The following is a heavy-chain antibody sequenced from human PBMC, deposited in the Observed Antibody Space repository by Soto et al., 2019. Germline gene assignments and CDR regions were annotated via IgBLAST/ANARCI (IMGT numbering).Heavy chain of an antibody. Sequence: SETLSLTCTVSGGSISSYYWSWIRQPAGKGLEWIGRIYTSGSTNYNPSLKSRVTMSVDTSKNQFSLKLSSVTAADTAVYYCARACSSNSCYDVFDYWRRGTLVTVSP. D-gene: IGHD2-2*01. J-gene: IGHJ4*02. V-gene: IGHV4-4*07. CDR3: ARACSSNSCYDVFDY. CDR1: GGSISSYY. CDR2: IYTSGST.